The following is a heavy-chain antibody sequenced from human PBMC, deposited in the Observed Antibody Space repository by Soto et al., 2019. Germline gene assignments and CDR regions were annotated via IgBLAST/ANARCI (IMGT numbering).Heavy chain of an antibody. CDR2: IGGGDDI. V-gene: IGHV3-23*01. CDR1: GFTFSNYA. CDR3: AKDSISYNGIYDAFDV. J-gene: IGHJ3*01. D-gene: IGHD3-3*02. Sequence: GGALRLSCEASGFTFSNYAMAWVRQTPGEGPEWVSTIGGGDDIFYAESVQGRFIISRDDSRSTMYLQMDNLRVEDTAIYFCAKDSISYNGIYDAFDVWGQGTVVTVSS.